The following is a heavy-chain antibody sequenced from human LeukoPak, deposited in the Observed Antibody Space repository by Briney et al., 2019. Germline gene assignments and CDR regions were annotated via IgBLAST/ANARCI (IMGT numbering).Heavy chain of an antibody. D-gene: IGHD6-13*01. J-gene: IGHJ4*02. CDR1: GGSIFSDYYY. Sequence: SETLSLTCTVSGGSIFSDYYYWGWIRQPPGKGLEWLGSFYFSGSTYYNPSLKSLVTISVDTSKNQFSLKLNSVTAADTAVYYCARHLYSSSRNPTFDYWGQGTLVTVSS. CDR3: ARHLYSSSRNPTFDY. CDR2: FYFSGST. V-gene: IGHV4-39*01.